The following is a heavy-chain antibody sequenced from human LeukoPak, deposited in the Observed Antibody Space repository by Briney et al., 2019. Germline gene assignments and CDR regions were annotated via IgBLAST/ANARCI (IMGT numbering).Heavy chain of an antibody. Sequence: GGSLGLSCTGSGLTFSGYWMHWVRQAPGKGLVWVSRSSPDGSGAIYADSVKGRFTISRDNAKNTLYLQMNSLRPEDTAMYYCTRVPVGTTGLFDSWGQGTLVTVSS. V-gene: IGHV3-74*01. CDR1: GLTFSGYW. CDR2: SSPDGSGA. J-gene: IGHJ4*02. D-gene: IGHD1-26*01. CDR3: TRVPVGTTGLFDS.